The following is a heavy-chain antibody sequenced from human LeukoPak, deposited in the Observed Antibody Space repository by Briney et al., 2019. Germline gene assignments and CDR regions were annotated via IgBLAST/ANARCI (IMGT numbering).Heavy chain of an antibody. D-gene: IGHD3-3*01. CDR3: ARGKGGSGYSIDY. J-gene: IGHJ4*02. CDR2: INTDGRST. V-gene: IGHV3-74*01. Sequence: GGSLRLSCAASGFTFRSNWMHWVRQVPGKGLVLVSRINTDGRSTGYADSVKGRFTISRDNAENTLYLQMNSLRAEGTAVYYCARGKGGSGYSIDYWGQGTLVTVSS. CDR1: GFTFRSNW.